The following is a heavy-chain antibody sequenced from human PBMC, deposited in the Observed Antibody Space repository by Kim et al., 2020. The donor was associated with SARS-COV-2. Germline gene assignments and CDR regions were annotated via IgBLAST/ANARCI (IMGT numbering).Heavy chain of an antibody. CDR2: IYSGGSST. Sequence: GGSLRLSCAASGFTFSSYAMSWVRQAPGKGLEWVSVIYSGGSSTYYADSVKGRFTISRDNSKNTLYLQMNSLRAEDTAVYYCAKGPTYYYESSGYFWGQGTLVTVSS. V-gene: IGHV3-23*03. D-gene: IGHD3-22*01. J-gene: IGHJ4*02. CDR1: GFTFSSYA. CDR3: AKGPTYYYESSGYF.